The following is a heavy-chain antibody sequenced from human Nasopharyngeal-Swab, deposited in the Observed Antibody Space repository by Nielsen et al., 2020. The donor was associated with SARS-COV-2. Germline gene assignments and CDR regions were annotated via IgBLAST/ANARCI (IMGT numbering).Heavy chain of an antibody. CDR1: GFTFSSYW. CDR2: IKQDGSEK. Sequence: GGSLRLSCAASGFTFSSYWMSWVRQPQGKGLEWVASIKQDGSEKYYVDSVKGRFTISRDNAKNSLYLQMNSLRAEDTAVYYCAKRGYSYVNKFDLWGQGTLVTVSS. J-gene: IGHJ4*02. CDR3: AKRGYSYVNKFDL. D-gene: IGHD5-18*01. V-gene: IGHV3-7*03.